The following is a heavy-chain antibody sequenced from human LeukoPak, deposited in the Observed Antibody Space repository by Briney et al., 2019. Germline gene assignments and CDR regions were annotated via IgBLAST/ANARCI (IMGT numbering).Heavy chain of an antibody. Sequence: SETLSLTCTVSGGSISSYYWSWIRQPPGKGLEWIGYIYYSGSTNYNPSLKSRVTISVDTSKNQFSLKLSSVTAADTAVYYCARSAEYYYGSGSYWLFDYWGQGALVTVSS. CDR3: ARSAEYYYGSGSYWLFDY. V-gene: IGHV4-59*01. CDR1: GGSISSYY. CDR2: IYYSGST. J-gene: IGHJ4*02. D-gene: IGHD3-10*01.